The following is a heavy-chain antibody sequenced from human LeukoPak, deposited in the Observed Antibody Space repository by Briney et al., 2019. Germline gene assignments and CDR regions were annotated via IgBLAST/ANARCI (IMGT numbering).Heavy chain of an antibody. D-gene: IGHD3-10*01. CDR3: ARDYRGRSERRVLVRGPNGENYFDY. J-gene: IGHJ4*02. CDR2: INPNSGGT. Sequence: GASVKVSCKASGYTFTGYYMHWVRQAPGQGLEWMGWINPNSGGTNYAQKFQGRVTMTRDTSISTAYMELSRLRSDDTAVYYCARDYRGRSERRVLVRGPNGENYFDYWGQGTLVTVSS. CDR1: GYTFTGYY. V-gene: IGHV1-2*02.